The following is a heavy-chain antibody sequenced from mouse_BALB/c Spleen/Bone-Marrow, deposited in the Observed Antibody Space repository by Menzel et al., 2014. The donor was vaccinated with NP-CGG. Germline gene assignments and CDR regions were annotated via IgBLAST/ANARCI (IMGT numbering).Heavy chain of an antibody. D-gene: IGHD1-1*01. CDR1: GYTFTDYE. Sequence: QVQLKQSGAELVRPGASVTLSCKVSGYTFTDYEMHWVKQTPVHGLEWIGAIDPETGGTAYNQKFKGKATLTADKSSSTAYMELRSLTSEDSAVYYCTREGYYGSSPAWFAYWGQGTLVTVSA. CDR3: TREGYYGSSPAWFAY. CDR2: IDPETGGT. V-gene: IGHV1-15*01. J-gene: IGHJ3*01.